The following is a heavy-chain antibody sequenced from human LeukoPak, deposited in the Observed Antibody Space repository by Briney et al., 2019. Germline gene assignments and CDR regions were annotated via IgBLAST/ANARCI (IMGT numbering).Heavy chain of an antibody. CDR2: IYYSGST. J-gene: IGHJ4*02. Sequence: SETLSLTCTVSGGSISSYYWSWIRQPPGKGLEWIGYIYYSGSTNYNPSLKSRVTISVDTSKNQFSLKLSSVTAADTAVYYCARAMQQLVPLIFDYWGQGTLVTVSS. D-gene: IGHD6-13*01. CDR1: GGSISSYY. CDR3: ARAMQQLVPLIFDY. V-gene: IGHV4-59*01.